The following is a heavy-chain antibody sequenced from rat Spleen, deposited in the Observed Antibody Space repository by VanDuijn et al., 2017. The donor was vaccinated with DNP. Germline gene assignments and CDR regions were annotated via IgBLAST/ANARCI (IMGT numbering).Heavy chain of an antibody. V-gene: IGHV5-22*01. D-gene: IGHD3-4*01. CDR1: GFTFSDYY. Sequence: EVQLVESGGGLVQPGRSLKLSCAASGFTFSDYYMAWVRQAPTKGLEWVAYISYDGGSTYYGDSVKGRFTISRDNAKSTLYLQMNSLRSEDMATYYCARHWPTTGMDAWGQGTSVTVSS. CDR2: ISYDGGST. CDR3: ARHWPTTGMDA. J-gene: IGHJ4*01.